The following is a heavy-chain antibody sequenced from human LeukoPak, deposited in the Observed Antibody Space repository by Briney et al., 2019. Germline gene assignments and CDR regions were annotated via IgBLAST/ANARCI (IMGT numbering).Heavy chain of an antibody. CDR2: ITTYNNNT. V-gene: IGHV1-18*01. Sequence: ASVKVSCKASGYTFTSYSVTWARQAPGQGLEWVGWITTYNNNTKYAREVQGRVTVTTDTSTSTAYMELRSLRSDDTAVYYCARFYRERGDYIDPFDYWGQGTLVTVSS. CDR3: ARFYRERGDYIDPFDY. J-gene: IGHJ4*02. D-gene: IGHD4-17*01. CDR1: GYTFTSYS.